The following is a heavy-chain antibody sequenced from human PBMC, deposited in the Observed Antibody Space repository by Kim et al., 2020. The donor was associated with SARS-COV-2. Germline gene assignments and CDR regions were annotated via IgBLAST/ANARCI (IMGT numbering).Heavy chain of an antibody. CDR1: GYSFTSYW. CDR2: IDPRDSST. V-gene: IGHV5-10-1*01. CDR3: ARHALGAEGYYYLDY. Sequence: GESLKISCKTSGYSFTSYWITWVRQMPGKGLEWMGRIDPRDSSTNYSPSFEGHVIISPDNSITTAYLRFNSLKASDTAMYYCARHALGAEGYYYLDYWGQGTLVTVSS. D-gene: IGHD2-21*01. J-gene: IGHJ4*02.